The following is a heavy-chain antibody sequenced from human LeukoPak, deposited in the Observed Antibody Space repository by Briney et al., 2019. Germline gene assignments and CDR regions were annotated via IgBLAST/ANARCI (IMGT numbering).Heavy chain of an antibody. CDR3: ARGGRSSNPASWYFDL. V-gene: IGHV4-4*07. J-gene: IGHJ2*01. CDR1: GGSISSYY. D-gene: IGHD4-11*01. Sequence: SETLSLTCTVSGGSISSYYWSWIRQPAGKGLEWIGRIYTSGSTNYNPTLKSRVTMSVDTSKNQFSLKLSSVTAADTAVYYCARGGRSSNPASWYFDLWGRGTLVTVSS. CDR2: IYTSGST.